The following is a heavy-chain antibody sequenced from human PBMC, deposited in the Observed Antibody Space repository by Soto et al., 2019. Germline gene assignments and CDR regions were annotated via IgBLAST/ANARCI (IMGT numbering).Heavy chain of an antibody. J-gene: IGHJ4*02. V-gene: IGHV3-30*18. CDR1: GFTFSSYG. CDR2: ISYDGSNK. CDR3: AKDREWELLDPTSGLLDY. D-gene: IGHD1-26*01. Sequence: GGSLRLSCAASGFTFSSYGMHWVRQAPGKGLEWVAVISYDGSNKYYADSVKGRFTISRDNSKNTLYLQMNSLRAEDTAVYYCAKDREWELLDPTSGLLDYWGQGTLVTVSS.